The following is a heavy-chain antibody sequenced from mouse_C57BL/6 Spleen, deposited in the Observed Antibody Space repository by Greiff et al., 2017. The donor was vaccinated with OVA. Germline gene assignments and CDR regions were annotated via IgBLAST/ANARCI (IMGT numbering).Heavy chain of an antibody. D-gene: IGHD1-1*01. CDR1: GFTFTDYY. V-gene: IGHV7-3*01. J-gene: IGHJ3*01. CDR3: ARSSIYYYGSSFAY. CDR2: IRNKANGYTT. Sequence: EVQLVESGGGLVQPGGSLSLSCAASGFTFTDYYMSWVRQPPGKALEWLGFIRNKANGYTTEYSASVKGRFTISRDKSQSILYLQMNALRAEDRATYYCARSSIYYYGSSFAYWGQGTLVTVSA.